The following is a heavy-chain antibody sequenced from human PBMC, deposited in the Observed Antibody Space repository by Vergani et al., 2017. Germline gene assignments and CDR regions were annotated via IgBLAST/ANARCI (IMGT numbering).Heavy chain of an antibody. Sequence: ELQLVESGGGLVQPGGSLRLSCAASGSTVSGNYMTWVRQAPGKGLEWVSHIYSGDETYYADSVKGRVTISRDTSKNTLHLQINNLRVEDTAVYFCARHSTVEWLVKLGWIDPWGQGILVTVSS. J-gene: IGHJ5*02. CDR2: IYSGDET. CDR1: GSTVSGNY. D-gene: IGHD6-19*01. CDR3: ARHSTVEWLVKLGWIDP. V-gene: IGHV3-66*02.